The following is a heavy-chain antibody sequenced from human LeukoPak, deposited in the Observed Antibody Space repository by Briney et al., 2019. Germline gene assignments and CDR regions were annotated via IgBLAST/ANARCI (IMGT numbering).Heavy chain of an antibody. CDR3: ARDKLDKWELPGYYYMDV. J-gene: IGHJ6*03. CDR2: IHLSGAPI. CDR1: GFSFSIYR. V-gene: IGHV3-48*04. D-gene: IGHD1-26*01. Sequence: GGSLRLSCAASGFSFSIYRMNWVRQAPGKGPEWIAYIHLSGAPIHYAEPVKGRFSISRDNVNNALYLQMDNLRVEDTGVYYCARDKLDKWELPGYYYMDVWGKGTTVTVSS.